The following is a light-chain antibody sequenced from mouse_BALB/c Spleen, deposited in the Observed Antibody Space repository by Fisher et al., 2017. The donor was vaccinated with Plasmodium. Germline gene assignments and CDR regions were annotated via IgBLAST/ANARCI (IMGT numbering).Light chain of an antibody. CDR3: QQSNRWPLT. V-gene: IGKV5-43*01. CDR2: YTS. Sequence: DIVMTQSPATLSVTPGDSVSLSCRASQSIASNLHWYQQKSHESPRLLINYTSQSMSGIPSRFSGSGSGTDFTLTINSVETEDFGVYFCQQSNRWPLTFGAGTKLEL. CDR1: QSIASN. J-gene: IGKJ5*01.